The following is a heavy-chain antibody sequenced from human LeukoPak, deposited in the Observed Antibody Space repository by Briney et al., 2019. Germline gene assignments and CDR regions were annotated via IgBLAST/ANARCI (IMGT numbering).Heavy chain of an antibody. J-gene: IGHJ4*02. CDR1: GFTVNSNS. CDR3: AGRHCSDGGCYFAGADPFDY. V-gene: IGHV3-53*01. Sequence: GGSLRLSCVVSGFTVNSNSMSWVRQAPGKGLEWVSVLHSGGTAHYADSVKGRFTISRDTSKNTLDLQMNSLRVEDSAVYYCAGRHCSDGGCYFAGADPFDYWGQGTLVTVSS. CDR2: LHSGGTA. D-gene: IGHD2-15*01.